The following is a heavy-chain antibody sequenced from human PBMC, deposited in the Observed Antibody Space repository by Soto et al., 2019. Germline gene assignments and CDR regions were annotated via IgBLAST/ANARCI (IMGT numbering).Heavy chain of an antibody. J-gene: IGHJ4*02. CDR1: GYNFHNYE. Sequence: QVQLLQSGAEVKKPEASVKISCKASGYNFHNYEINWVRQAPAQGLEWMGWMKGYSGNPLYAQNFPGRLTLTRDTSTNTAYLEWTSLADEDTAIYFCARRRGESDYGPDYWGQGTLVTVSS. CDR2: MKGYSGNP. V-gene: IGHV1-8*01. CDR3: ARRRGESDYGPDY. D-gene: IGHD3-16*01.